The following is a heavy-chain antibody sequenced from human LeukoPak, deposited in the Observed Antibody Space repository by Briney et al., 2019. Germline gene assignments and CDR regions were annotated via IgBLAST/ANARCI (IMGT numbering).Heavy chain of an antibody. CDR2: IKQDGSEK. Sequence: GGSLRLSCAASGFTFSSYWMSWVRQAPGKGLEWVANIKQDGSEKYYVDSVKGRFTISRDNAKNSLYLQMNSLRAEDTAVYYCARDRMIGTNTNWFDPWGQGTLVTVSS. CDR1: GFTFSSYW. D-gene: IGHD1-20*01. J-gene: IGHJ5*02. V-gene: IGHV3-7*03. CDR3: ARDRMIGTNTNWFDP.